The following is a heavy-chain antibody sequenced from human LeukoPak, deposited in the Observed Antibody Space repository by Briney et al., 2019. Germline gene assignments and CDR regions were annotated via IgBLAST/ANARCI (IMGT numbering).Heavy chain of an antibody. CDR3: ARSYSGFGYALHDY. Sequence: ASVKVSCKASGYTFTDYFMHWVRQAPGQGLEWMGWINPNSGGTNYAQKFQGRVTMTRDTSISTAYMELSSLRSDDTAMYYCARSYSGFGYALHDYWGQGTLVTVSS. J-gene: IGHJ4*02. CDR1: GYTFTDYF. CDR2: INPNSGGT. D-gene: IGHD1-26*01. V-gene: IGHV1-2*02.